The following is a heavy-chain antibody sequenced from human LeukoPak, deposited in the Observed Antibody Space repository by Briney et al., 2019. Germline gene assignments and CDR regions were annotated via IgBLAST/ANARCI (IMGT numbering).Heavy chain of an antibody. V-gene: IGHV3-7*01. Sequence: GGSLRLSCAASGFTFSSYSMNWVRQAPGKGLEWVANIKQDGSEKYYVDSVKGRFTISRDNAKNSLYLQMNSLRAEDTAVYYCAISGYDFDYWGQGTLVTVSS. CDR3: AISGYDFDY. D-gene: IGHD5-12*01. CDR1: GFTFSSYS. J-gene: IGHJ4*02. CDR2: IKQDGSEK.